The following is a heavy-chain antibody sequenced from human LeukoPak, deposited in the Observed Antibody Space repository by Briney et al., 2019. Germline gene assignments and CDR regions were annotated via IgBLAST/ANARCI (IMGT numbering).Heavy chain of an antibody. CDR2: QRNSGST. Sequence: SETLSLICTVSGGPTSPYFWMWIRQPPGKGLEWIGCQRNSGSTNYNPSLKSRVTMSPDTSKNLFSLKLSSVTAADTAVYYCARGDMMLRGVIDEMDPWGQGTLVTVSS. V-gene: IGHV4-4*07. CDR3: ARGDMMLRGVIDEMDP. CDR1: GGPTSPYF. J-gene: IGHJ5*02. D-gene: IGHD3-10*01.